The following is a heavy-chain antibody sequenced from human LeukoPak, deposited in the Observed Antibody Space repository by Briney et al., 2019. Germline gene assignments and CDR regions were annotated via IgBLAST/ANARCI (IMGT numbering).Heavy chain of an antibody. D-gene: IGHD6-13*01. CDR3: AKDLVAAAGLFDY. J-gene: IGHJ4*02. CDR1: GFTFSNYA. V-gene: IGHV3-23*01. Sequence: GGSLRLSCAASGFTFSNYAMSWVRQAPGKGLEWVSGISGGGGGTYYADSVKGRFTISRDNSKNTLYLQMNSLRAGDTAVYSCAKDLVAAAGLFDYWGQGTLVTVSS. CDR2: ISGGGGGT.